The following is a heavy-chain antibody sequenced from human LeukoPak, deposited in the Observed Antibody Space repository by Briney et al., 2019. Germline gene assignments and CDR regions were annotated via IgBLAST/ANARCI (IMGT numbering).Heavy chain of an antibody. CDR2: IYYSGST. CDR3: ARSYRFDP. Sequence: SETLSLTCTVSGGSISSYYWSWIRQPPGKGLEWIGYIYYSGSTNYNPSLKSRVTISVDTSKDQFSLKLSSVTAADTAVYYCARSYRFDPWGQGTLVTVSS. V-gene: IGHV4-59*01. D-gene: IGHD3-16*02. CDR1: GGSISSYY. J-gene: IGHJ5*02.